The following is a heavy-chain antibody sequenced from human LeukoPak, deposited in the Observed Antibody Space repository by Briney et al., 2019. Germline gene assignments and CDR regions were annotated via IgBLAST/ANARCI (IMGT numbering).Heavy chain of an antibody. CDR1: GFTVRSNY. V-gene: IGHV3-53*01. J-gene: IGHJ3*02. CDR3: ARGSAFDI. Sequence: PGGSLRLSFAASGFTVRSNYMSWVRQAPGKGLEWVSVIYRGGSTYYAASVKGRFTISRDNSKNTLYLQMNSLRAEDTAVYYCARGSAFDIWGQGTMVTVSS. CDR2: IYRGGST.